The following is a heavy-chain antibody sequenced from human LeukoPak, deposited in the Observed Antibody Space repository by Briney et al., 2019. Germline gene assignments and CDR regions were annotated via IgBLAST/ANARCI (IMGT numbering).Heavy chain of an antibody. CDR3: AIDLWTGGYYYYMDV. CDR2: ISPYNGNT. J-gene: IGHJ6*03. CDR1: GYSFSSYG. D-gene: IGHD1-1*01. V-gene: IGHV1-18*01. Sequence: ASVKVSCKASGYSFSSYGIGWVRQAPGQGLECMGWISPYNGNTNYAQKFQGRVSMTTDTSTSTAYMELRSLRSDDTAVYYCAIDLWTGGYYYYMDVWGKGTTVTVSS.